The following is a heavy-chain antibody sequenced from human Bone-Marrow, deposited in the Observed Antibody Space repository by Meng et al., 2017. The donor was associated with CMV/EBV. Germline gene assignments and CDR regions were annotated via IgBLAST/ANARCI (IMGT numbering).Heavy chain of an antibody. CDR1: GSTFSSHW. CDR2: IKQEGSKK. J-gene: IGHJ3*01. D-gene: IGHD3/OR15-3a*01. V-gene: IGHV3-7*03. Sequence: GGFLRPSCAAPGSTFSSHWMSWVRQAPGKGLEWVANIKQEGSKKYYVDSVKGRFTISRDNAKNSLYLQMISLRAEDTALYYCGNDTNHDFCTANDVFDFWGQGTMVTFSS. CDR3: GNDTNHDFCTANDVFDF.